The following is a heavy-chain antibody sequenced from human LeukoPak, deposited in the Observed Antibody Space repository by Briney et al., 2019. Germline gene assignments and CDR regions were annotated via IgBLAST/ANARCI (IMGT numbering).Heavy chain of an antibody. J-gene: IGHJ4*02. D-gene: IGHD5-18*01. V-gene: IGHV3-64*04. CDR3: AKETWIQLWLRYFDY. CDR2: ISSNGGST. Sequence: TGGSLRLSCSASGFTFSSYAMHWVRQAPGKGLEYVSAISSNGGSTYYADSVKGRFTISRDNSKNTLYLQMNSLRAEDTAVYYCAKETWIQLWLRYFDYWGQGTLVTVSS. CDR1: GFTFSSYA.